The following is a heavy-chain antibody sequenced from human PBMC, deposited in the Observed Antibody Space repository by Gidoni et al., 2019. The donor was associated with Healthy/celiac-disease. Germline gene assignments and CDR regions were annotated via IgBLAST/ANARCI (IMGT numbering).Heavy chain of an antibody. D-gene: IGHD1-26*01. V-gene: IGHV1-2*02. Sequence: QVQLVQSGAEVKKPGASVKVSCKASGYTFTAYYMHWVRQAPGQGLEWMGWINPNSGGTNYAQKFQGRVTMTRDTSISTAYMELSRLRSDDTAVYYCARDTIIVGATLLYYYGMDVWGQGTTVTVSS. CDR1: GYTFTAYY. CDR2: INPNSGGT. J-gene: IGHJ6*02. CDR3: ARDTIIVGATLLYYYGMDV.